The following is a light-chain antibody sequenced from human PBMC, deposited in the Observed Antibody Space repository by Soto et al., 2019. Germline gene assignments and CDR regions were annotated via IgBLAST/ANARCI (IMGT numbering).Light chain of an antibody. J-gene: IGKJ1*01. CDR2: GAS. CDR1: QSVRSSY. CDR3: HQYGSSPRT. V-gene: IGKV3-20*01. Sequence: EIVLTQSPGTLSLSPGERVTLSCRASQSVRSSYLAWYQQKPGQAPRLLIYGASSRATGIPERFSGSGSGTDFTLTISRLEPEDFAVYYCHQYGSSPRTFGKGTEVEIK.